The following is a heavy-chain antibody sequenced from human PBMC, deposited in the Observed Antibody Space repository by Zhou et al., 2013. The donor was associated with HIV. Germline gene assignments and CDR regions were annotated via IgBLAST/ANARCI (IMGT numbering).Heavy chain of an antibody. V-gene: IGHV1-24*01. CDR2: SDPEARET. CDR1: GYTLTDLL. Sequence: QVQLVQSGPELKKPGASVKVSCKVSGYTLTDLLIHWVRQAPGSGPEWMGRSDPEARETTYSQKFQGRVTMTGDISTDTAYFEATSLTSDDTAMYYCAIDRVLQQRLENTLAIWGQGTLVSVSS. J-gene: IGHJ3*02. CDR3: AIDRVLQQRLENTLAI. D-gene: IGHD6-13*01.